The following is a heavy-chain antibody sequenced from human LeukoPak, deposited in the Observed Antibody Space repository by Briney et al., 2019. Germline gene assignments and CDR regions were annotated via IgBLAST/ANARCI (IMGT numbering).Heavy chain of an antibody. CDR2: IYTSGST. V-gene: IGHV4-61*02. CDR1: GGSISSGSYY. D-gene: IGHD6-6*01. Sequence: SQTLSLTCTVSGGSISSGSYYWSWIQQPAGKGLEWIGRIYTSGSTNYNPSLKSRVTISVDTSKNQFSLKLSSVTAADTAVYYCARESEYSSSNYYYYGMDVWGQGTTVTVSS. J-gene: IGHJ6*02. CDR3: ARESEYSSSNYYYYGMDV.